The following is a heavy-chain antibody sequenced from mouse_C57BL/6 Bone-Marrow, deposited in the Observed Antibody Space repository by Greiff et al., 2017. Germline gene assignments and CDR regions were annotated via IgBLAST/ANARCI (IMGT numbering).Heavy chain of an antibody. D-gene: IGHD2-5*01. CDR1: GYTFTSYW. J-gene: IGHJ4*01. Sequence: QVQLQQSGAELVMPGASVKLSCKASGYTFTSYWMHWVKQRPGQGLEWIGEIDPSDSYTNYNQKLKGKSTLTVDKSSSTAYMQLSSLTSEDSAVYYCARENRLGYYSNSYAMDYWGQGTSVTVSS. V-gene: IGHV1-69*01. CDR2: IDPSDSYT. CDR3: ARENRLGYYSNSYAMDY.